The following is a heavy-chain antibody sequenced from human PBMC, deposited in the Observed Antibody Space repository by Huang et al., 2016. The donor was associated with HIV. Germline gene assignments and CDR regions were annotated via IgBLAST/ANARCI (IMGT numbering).Heavy chain of an antibody. D-gene: IGHD6-6*01. CDR2: ISPEYSDT. CDR1: GYSFSSYW. J-gene: IGHJ4*02. CDR3: ARRFSSSSGYFDY. V-gene: IGHV5-51*01. Sequence: VQLVQSGAEVKKPGESLKISCKGSGYSFSSYWIAWVRQMPGKGLEWMGIISPEYSDTTYRPSFEGQVTISADKSIGTAYLQWSSLKASDTAMYYCARRFSSSSGYFDYWGQGSLVTVSS.